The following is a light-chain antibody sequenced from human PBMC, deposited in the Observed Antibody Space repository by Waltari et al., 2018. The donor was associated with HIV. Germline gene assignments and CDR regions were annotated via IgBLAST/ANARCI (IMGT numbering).Light chain of an antibody. CDR3: QSYDSSLSGVL. V-gene: IGLV1-40*01. CDR1: SPTIGAGYE. CDR2: DIN. J-gene: IGLJ2*01. Sequence: QSVLTQPPSVSGAPGQRVPISCPGSSPTIGAGYEVHWYQQLPGTGPKLLIYDINNRPSGVPDRFSGSKSGTSASLAITGLQAEEEADYYCQSYDSSLSGVLFGGGTKLTVL.